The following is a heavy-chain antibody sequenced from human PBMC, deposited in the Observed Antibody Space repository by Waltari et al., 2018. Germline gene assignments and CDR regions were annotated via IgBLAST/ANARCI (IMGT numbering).Heavy chain of an antibody. V-gene: IGHV4-59*01. CDR1: GGSPTSYY. CDR2: IYHSGST. D-gene: IGHD3-10*01. J-gene: IGHJ3*02. Sequence: QVQLQESGPGLVKPSETLSLTCTVSGGSPTSYYWNWIRQAPGKGLEWIGYIYHSGSTTYNPSLKSRVTISLDTSKNQFSLKLTSVTSADTAVYYCARDQSYGSGTYYMGGAFDIWGQGTMVTVSS. CDR3: ARDQSYGSGTYYMGGAFDI.